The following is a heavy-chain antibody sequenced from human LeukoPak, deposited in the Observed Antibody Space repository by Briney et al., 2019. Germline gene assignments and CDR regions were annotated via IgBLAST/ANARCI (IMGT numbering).Heavy chain of an antibody. CDR2: INPSGGST. CDR1: GYTFTGYY. V-gene: IGHV1-46*03. CDR3: ARVALPYCSGGSCYSYYYYGMDV. D-gene: IGHD2-15*01. J-gene: IGHJ6*02. Sequence: GASVKASCKASGYTFTGYYMHWVRQAPGQGLEWMGIINPSGGSTSYAQKFQGRVTMTRDTSTSTVYMELSSLRSEDTAVYYCARVALPYCSGGSCYSYYYYGMDVWGQGTTVTVSS.